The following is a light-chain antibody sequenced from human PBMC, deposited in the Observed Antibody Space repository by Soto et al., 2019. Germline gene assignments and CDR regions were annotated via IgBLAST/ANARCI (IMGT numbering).Light chain of an antibody. V-gene: IGKV3-11*01. CDR3: QQRSNWPPYT. Sequence: EIVLTQSPATLSLSPGERATLSCRASQSVSSYLAWYQQKPGQAPRLLIYDASNRATGIPARFIGSGSGTDFTLTISSLEPADFAVYYCQQRSNWPPYTVGQGNKLEIK. J-gene: IGKJ2*01. CDR1: QSVSSY. CDR2: DAS.